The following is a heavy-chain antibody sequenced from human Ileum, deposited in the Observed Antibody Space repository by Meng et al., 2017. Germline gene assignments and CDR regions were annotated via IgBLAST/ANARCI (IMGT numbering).Heavy chain of an antibody. D-gene: IGHD5-24*01. CDR3: ATSSRWSETDGNAFDI. CDR2: IYPSGET. J-gene: IGHJ3*02. Sequence: QMQLQEPRPGLVKPSETLSLTCTGSGDSISPYYWSWIRQPAGKGLEWIGRIYPSGETKYNPSLKSRISVSIDTSKNHFSLKLNSLTAADTAVYYCATSSRWSETDGNAFDIWGQGTMVTVSS. CDR1: GDSISPYY. V-gene: IGHV4-4*07.